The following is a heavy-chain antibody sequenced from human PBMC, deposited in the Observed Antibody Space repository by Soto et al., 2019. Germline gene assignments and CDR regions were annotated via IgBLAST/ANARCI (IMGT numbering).Heavy chain of an antibody. CDR3: TIGVGLSETDY. V-gene: IGHV3-15*01. Sequence: EVQLAESGGDLVKPGGSLRLSCAVAGFTFSDAWMTWVRQAPGKGLEWVGRIKRKIDGETTDYAAPVKGRFTISRDDSKSTLYLQMSSLKTEDTAVYYCTIGVGLSETDYWGQGTLVTVSS. J-gene: IGHJ4*02. CDR2: IKRKIDGETT. D-gene: IGHD1-26*01. CDR1: GFTFSDAW.